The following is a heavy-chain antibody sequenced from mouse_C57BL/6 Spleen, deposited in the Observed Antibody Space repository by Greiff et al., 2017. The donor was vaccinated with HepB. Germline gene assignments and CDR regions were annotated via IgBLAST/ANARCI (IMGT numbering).Heavy chain of an antibody. Sequence: VKLQQPGAELVKPGASVKVSCKASGYTFTSYWMHWVKQRPGQGLEWIGRIHPSDSDTNYNQKFKGKATLTVDKSSSTAYMQLSSLTSEDSAVYYCAIKRNPDYAYFDYWGQGTTLTVSS. CDR3: AIKRNPDYAYFDY. V-gene: IGHV1-74*01. CDR2: IHPSDSDT. J-gene: IGHJ2*01. D-gene: IGHD1-1*02. CDR1: GYTFTSYW.